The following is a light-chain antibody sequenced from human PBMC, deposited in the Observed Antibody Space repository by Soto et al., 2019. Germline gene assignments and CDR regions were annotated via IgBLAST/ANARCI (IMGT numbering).Light chain of an antibody. V-gene: IGLV3-21*04. Sequence: SYELTQPPSVSVAPGKTARITCGGNNIGSKSVHLYQQKPGQAPVLVIYYESDRPSGIPERFSGSNSGNTATLTISRVEAGDEADYYCQVWDSSSDHVVFGGGTKLTVL. CDR2: YES. CDR1: NIGSKS. J-gene: IGLJ2*01. CDR3: QVWDSSSDHVV.